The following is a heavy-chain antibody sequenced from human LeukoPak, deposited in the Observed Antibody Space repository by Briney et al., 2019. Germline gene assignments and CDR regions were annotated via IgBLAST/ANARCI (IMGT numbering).Heavy chain of an antibody. CDR1: GYTFTSYY. CDR2: INPSGGST. J-gene: IGHJ5*02. D-gene: IGHD3-3*01. Sequence: ASVKVSCKASGYTFTSYYMHWVRQAPGQGLEWMGIINPSGGSTGYAQKFQGRVTMTRDTSTSTVYMELSSLRSEDTAVYYCARALNSITIFGVAKGWFDPWGQGTLVTVSS. CDR3: ARALNSITIFGVAKGWFDP. V-gene: IGHV1-46*01.